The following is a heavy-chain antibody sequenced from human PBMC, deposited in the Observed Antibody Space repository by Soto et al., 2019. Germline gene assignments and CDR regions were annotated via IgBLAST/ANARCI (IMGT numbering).Heavy chain of an antibody. Sequence: LRLSCAASGFTFSSYWMSWVRQAPGKGLEWVANIKQDGSEKYYVDSVKGRFTISRDNAKNSLYLQMNSLRAEDTAVYYCARDYYGSGSYYNDVNWFDPWGQGTLATVSS. CDR1: GFTFSSYW. D-gene: IGHD3-10*01. CDR3: ARDYYGSGSYYNDVNWFDP. V-gene: IGHV3-7*03. CDR2: IKQDGSEK. J-gene: IGHJ5*02.